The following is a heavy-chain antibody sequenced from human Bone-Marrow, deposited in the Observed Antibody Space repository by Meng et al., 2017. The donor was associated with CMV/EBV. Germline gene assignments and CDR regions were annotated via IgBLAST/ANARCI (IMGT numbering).Heavy chain of an antibody. CDR1: GFTFSSYT. CDR2: ISNSGSAK. J-gene: IGHJ4*02. CDR3: ARSLFDSNDPFDY. Sequence: GESLKISCAASGFTFSSYTMNWVRQAPGKGLEWVSYISNSGSAKYYADSLRGRFTISRDNAKNSLYLQMNSPRADDTAVYYCARSLFDSNDPFDYWGQGTVVTVPS. V-gene: IGHV3-48*04. D-gene: IGHD3-22*01.